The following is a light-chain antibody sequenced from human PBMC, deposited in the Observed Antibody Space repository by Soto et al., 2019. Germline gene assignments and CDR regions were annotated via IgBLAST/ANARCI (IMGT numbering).Light chain of an antibody. CDR2: DAS. J-gene: IGKJ4*01. CDR1: QGISNF. V-gene: IGKV1-13*02. Sequence: AIQLTQSPSSLSASVGDRVTITCRASQGISNFLAWYKQKPGKAPNLLIYDASSLQSGVPSRFSGSGSGTEFTLTISSLQPDDSATYYCQQYNSHDDIAFGRGTKVDIK. CDR3: QQYNSHDDIA.